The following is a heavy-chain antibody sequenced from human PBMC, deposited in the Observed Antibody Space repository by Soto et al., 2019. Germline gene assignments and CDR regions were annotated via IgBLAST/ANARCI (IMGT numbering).Heavy chain of an antibody. J-gene: IGHJ5*02. D-gene: IGHD3-3*01. CDR1: GFSLSTTGVG. V-gene: IGHV2-5*02. Sequence: QITLKESGPTLVKPTQTLTLTCTFSGFSLSTTGVGVGWIRQPPGKALEWLALIYWDDDKRYSPSLKSRLTTTKDTSKNQVVLIMTDMDPVDTATYYRAYTHESYDLWSGYSAWGQGTLVTVSS. CDR2: IYWDDDK. CDR3: AYTHESYDLWSGYSA.